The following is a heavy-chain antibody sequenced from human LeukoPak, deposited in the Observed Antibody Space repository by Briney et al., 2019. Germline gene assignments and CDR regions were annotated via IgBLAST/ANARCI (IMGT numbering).Heavy chain of an antibody. Sequence: GGSLRLSCAASGFTFGNYAMSWVLQAPGKGLEWGSAINGAGTYYADSVKRRFTISRDKSKNTLYLQMNSLRPEDTATYYCAKRPPVVAGEWHFYFDYWGQGTLVTVSS. CDR1: GFTFGNYA. D-gene: IGHD6-19*01. J-gene: IGHJ4*02. CDR2: INGAGT. V-gene: IGHV3-23*01. CDR3: AKRPPVVAGEWHFYFDY.